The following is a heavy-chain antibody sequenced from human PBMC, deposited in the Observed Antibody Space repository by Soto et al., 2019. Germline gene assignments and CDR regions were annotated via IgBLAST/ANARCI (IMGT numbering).Heavy chain of an antibody. Sequence: PSETLSLTCTVSGVSISSGGYYWSWIRQHPGKGLEWIGYIYYSGSTYYNPSLKSRVTISVDTSKNQFSLKLSSVTAADPAVYYCGKAGYYILLDYISGGRDAGAQGTRATVSS. CDR3: GKAGYYILLDYISGGRDA. J-gene: IGHJ6*02. D-gene: IGHD3-9*01. V-gene: IGHV4-31*03. CDR1: GVSISSGGYY. CDR2: IYYSGST.